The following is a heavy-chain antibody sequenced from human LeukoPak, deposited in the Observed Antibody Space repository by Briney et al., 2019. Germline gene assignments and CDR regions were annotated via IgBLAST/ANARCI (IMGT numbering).Heavy chain of an antibody. CDR3: ARDDSFHYGSGSYYNY. D-gene: IGHD3-10*01. CDR1: GFTFSSYA. Sequence: GGSLRLSCAASGFTFSSYAMHWVRQAPGKGLEWVAVISYDGSNKYYADSVKGRFTISRDNSKSTLYLQMNSLRAEDTAVYYCARDDSFHYGSGSYYNYWGQGTLVTVSS. J-gene: IGHJ4*02. V-gene: IGHV3-30-3*01. CDR2: ISYDGSNK.